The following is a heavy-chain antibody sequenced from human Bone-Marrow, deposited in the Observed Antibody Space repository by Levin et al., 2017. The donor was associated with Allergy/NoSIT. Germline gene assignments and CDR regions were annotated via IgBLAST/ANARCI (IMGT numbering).Heavy chain of an antibody. CDR1: GFTFSSYA. Sequence: HPGESLKISCVASGFTFSSYAMSWVRQAPGKGLEWVSAISGGGDNTYYADSVKGRFTISRDNSKNTVFLQMNSLRAGDTAIYFCTSGRYIVGQWGPGTQVTVSS. CDR3: TSGRYIVGQ. J-gene: IGHJ4*02. CDR2: ISGGGDNT. V-gene: IGHV3-23*01. D-gene: IGHD3-16*02.